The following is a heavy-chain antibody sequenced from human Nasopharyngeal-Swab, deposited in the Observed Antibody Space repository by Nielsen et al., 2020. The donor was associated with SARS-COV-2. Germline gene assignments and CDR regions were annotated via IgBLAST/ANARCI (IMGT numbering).Heavy chain of an antibody. D-gene: IGHD1-7*01. V-gene: IGHV4-59*08. J-gene: IGHJ4*02. CDR3: VRHEGGTTLDY. Sequence: LETLSLTCTVSGGSINPYYWSWIRQPPGKGLEWIGHISYSGSTHYDPSFRSRVTMSVDTSKNQFSLKLTSVTAADTAVYYCVRHEGGTTLDYWGQGTLVTVSS. CDR2: ISYSGST. CDR1: GGSINPYY.